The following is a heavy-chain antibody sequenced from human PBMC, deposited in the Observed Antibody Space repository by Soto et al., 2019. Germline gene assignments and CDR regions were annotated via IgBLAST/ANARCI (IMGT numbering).Heavy chain of an antibody. Sequence: QEQLVQSGAEVKKPGSSVKVSCKSSGGTFSSYAINWVRQAPGQGLECMGGIIPIFGTANYAQNFQDRVTITADVATNTAYMELSSLRAADTAMYYCARVVPGAAAWFGPWGQGTLVTVSS. CDR1: GGTFSSYA. V-gene: IGHV1-69*01. D-gene: IGHD6-25*01. CDR2: IIPIFGTA. J-gene: IGHJ5*02. CDR3: ARVVPGAAAWFGP.